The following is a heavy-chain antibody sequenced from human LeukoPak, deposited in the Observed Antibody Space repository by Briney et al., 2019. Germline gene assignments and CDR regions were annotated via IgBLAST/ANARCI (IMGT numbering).Heavy chain of an antibody. CDR1: GYTFTTFA. D-gene: IGHD3-10*01. CDR3: ARLILWFGESSWFDP. CDR2: ISAYNGNT. J-gene: IGHJ5*02. Sequence: ASVKVSCKASGYTFTTFAITWVRQAPGQGLEWMGWISAYNGNTNYAQKLQGRVTMTTDTSTSTAYMELRSLRSDDTAVYYCARLILWFGESSWFDPWGQGTLVTVSS. V-gene: IGHV1-18*01.